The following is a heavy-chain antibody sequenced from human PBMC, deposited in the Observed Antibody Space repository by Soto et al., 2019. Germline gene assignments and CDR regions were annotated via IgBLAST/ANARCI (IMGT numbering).Heavy chain of an antibody. V-gene: IGHV1-69*13. CDR2: IIPIFGTA. Sequence: SVKVSCKASGGTFSSYAISWVRQAPGQGLEWMGGIIPIFGTANYAQKFQGRVTITADESTSTAYMELSSLRSADTAVYYCARNTRPFYDFWSGYYTGVHYYGMDVWGQGTTVTVSS. D-gene: IGHD3-3*01. CDR3: ARNTRPFYDFWSGYYTGVHYYGMDV. CDR1: GGTFSSYA. J-gene: IGHJ6*02.